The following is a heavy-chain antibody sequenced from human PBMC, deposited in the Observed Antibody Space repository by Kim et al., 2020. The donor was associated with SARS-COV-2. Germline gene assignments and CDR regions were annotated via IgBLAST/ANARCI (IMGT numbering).Heavy chain of an antibody. CDR3: ARDNAMVARTGGMDV. Sequence: GGSLRLSCAASGFTFSDSDMNWVRHAPGKGPEWVSYINRQSTHRYFVDSVRGRFAISRDNARNTLFLHVDSLRVEDTAVYYCARDNAMVARTGGMDVWG. CDR1: GFTFSDSD. CDR2: INRQSTHR. J-gene: IGHJ6*02. V-gene: IGHV3-21*01. D-gene: IGHD2-8*01.